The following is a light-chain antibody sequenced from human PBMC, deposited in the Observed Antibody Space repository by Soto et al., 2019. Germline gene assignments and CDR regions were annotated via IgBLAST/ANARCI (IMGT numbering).Light chain of an antibody. J-gene: IGLJ1*01. CDR2: SNY. CDR1: SXNIESNT. Sequence: QSVLTQPPSASGTPGQRVTISCSGSSXNIESNTVTWYQQLPGTAPKLVIYSNYDRPSGVPDRFSGSTSGTSASLVIRGLQSEDEAAYYCAAWDDILNGYVFGGGTKAAVL. V-gene: IGLV1-44*01. CDR3: AAWDDILNGYV.